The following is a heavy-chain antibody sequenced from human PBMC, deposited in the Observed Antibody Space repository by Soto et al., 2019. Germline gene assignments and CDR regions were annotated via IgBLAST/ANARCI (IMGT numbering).Heavy chain of an antibody. CDR2: IYYSGST. Sequence: PSQTLCLSCTVAGGSVSSSSYYCGWIRQPPGKGLEWIGNIYYSGSTYYNPSLKNRVTISVDTSKNQFSLKLSSVTAADTAVYYCARFWGYYYDSSGYLEYFQHWGQGTLVTVSS. V-gene: IGHV4-39*01. D-gene: IGHD3-22*01. CDR1: GGSVSSSSYY. CDR3: ARFWGYYYDSSGYLEYFQH. J-gene: IGHJ1*01.